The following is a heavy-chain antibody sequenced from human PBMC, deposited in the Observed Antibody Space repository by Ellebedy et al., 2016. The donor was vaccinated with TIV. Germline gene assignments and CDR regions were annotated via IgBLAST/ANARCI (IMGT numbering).Heavy chain of an antibody. V-gene: IGHV3-30-3*01. D-gene: IGHD6-13*01. Sequence: PGGSLRLSCVASGFTFSNYVMHWVRQAPGKGLEWVAVISYDGSNTYYADSVKGRFTTSRDNSKNTLFLQMTILRAEDTALYYCTRDLFSRAIADDYWGQGTLVSVSS. CDR2: ISYDGSNT. CDR3: TRDLFSRAIADDY. CDR1: GFTFSNYV. J-gene: IGHJ4*02.